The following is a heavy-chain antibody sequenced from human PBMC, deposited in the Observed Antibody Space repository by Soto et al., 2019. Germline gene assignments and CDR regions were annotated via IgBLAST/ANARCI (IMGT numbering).Heavy chain of an antibody. CDR2: IPQDGVDG. CDR1: GFTFSMYS. D-gene: IGHD2-21*02. J-gene: IGHJ6*02. CDR3: ARDHLILPAHDFFYGSDV. Sequence: RLSCEVSGFTFSMYSMSWVRQSPGKGLEWVAKIPQDGVDGHYADSVKGRFIISRDNGKNSLHLLLNNLRAEDTAVYYCARDHLILPAHDFFYGSDVWGRGATVTVSS. V-gene: IGHV3-7*03.